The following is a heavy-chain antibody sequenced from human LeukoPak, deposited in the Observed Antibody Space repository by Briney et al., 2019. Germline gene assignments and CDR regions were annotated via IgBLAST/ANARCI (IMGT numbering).Heavy chain of an antibody. CDR1: GGTFSSYA. J-gene: IGHJ6*03. D-gene: IGHD6-19*01. V-gene: IGHV1-69*05. CDR3: ARGISSGPYYYYYMDV. CDR2: IIPIFGTA. Sequence: GASVKVSRKASGGTFSSYAISWVRQAPGQGLEWMGGIIPIFGTANYAQKFQGRVTITTDESTSTAYMDLSSLRSEDTAVYYCARGISSGPYYYYYMDVWGKGTTVTVSS.